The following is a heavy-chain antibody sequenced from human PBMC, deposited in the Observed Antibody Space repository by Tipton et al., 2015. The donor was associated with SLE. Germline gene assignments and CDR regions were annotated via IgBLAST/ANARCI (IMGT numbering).Heavy chain of an antibody. CDR2: INYSGGT. D-gene: IGHD6-13*01. CDR3: ARRRGSSWYEDYFDY. Sequence: TLSLTCTVSGGSISSHYWSWIRRTPGKALEWIAYINYSGGTDYNPSLKSRVTMSVDTSKNQFSLKLSSVTAADTAVYYCARRRGSSWYEDYFDYWGQGTLVTVSS. V-gene: IGHV4-59*11. J-gene: IGHJ4*02. CDR1: GGSISSHY.